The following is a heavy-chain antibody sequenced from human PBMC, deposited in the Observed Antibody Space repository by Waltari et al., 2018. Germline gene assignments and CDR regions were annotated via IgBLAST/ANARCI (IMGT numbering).Heavy chain of an antibody. Sequence: LQSSVPGLVRPSETLVVTSTFSGGSNTPHYSWAWIRQPPGKGLEWMGNMQYRGSTFYNPSLMSRVTISLDTSKNQFSLTLTSVDAADTAVYFCGRIAFGDDGGYFQYWGQGTLVTVSS. V-gene: IGHV4-39*01. D-gene: IGHD4-17*01. J-gene: IGHJ1*01. CDR1: GGSNTPHYS. CDR3: GRIAFGDDGGYFQY. CDR2: MQYRGST.